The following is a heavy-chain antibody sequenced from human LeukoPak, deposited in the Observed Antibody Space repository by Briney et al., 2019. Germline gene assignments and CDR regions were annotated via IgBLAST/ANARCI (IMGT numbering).Heavy chain of an antibody. CDR1: GGSVSSGSYY. CDR3: ARGGFKQFDY. CDR2: IYYSGST. V-gene: IGHV4-61*01. Sequence: PSETLSLTCTVSGGSVSSGSYYWSWIRQPPGKGLEWIGYIYYSGSTNYNPSLKSRVTISVDTSKNQFSLKLSSVTAADTAVYYCARGGFKQFDYWGQGTLVTVSS. J-gene: IGHJ4*02.